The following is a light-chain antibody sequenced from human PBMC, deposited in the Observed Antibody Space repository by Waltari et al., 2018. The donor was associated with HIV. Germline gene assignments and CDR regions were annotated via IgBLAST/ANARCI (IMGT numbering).Light chain of an antibody. Sequence: SVLTQPPSVSGAPPPRVHISCTGISSNIRAGSYVRRYQQLPGTAPKVLIYGNTNRPSGVPDRFSGSKSGTSASLAITGLQAEDEADYYCQSYDSSLSGFVVFGGGTKVTVL. V-gene: IGLV1-40*01. CDR2: GNT. J-gene: IGLJ2*01. CDR1: SSNIRAGSY. CDR3: QSYDSSLSGFVV.